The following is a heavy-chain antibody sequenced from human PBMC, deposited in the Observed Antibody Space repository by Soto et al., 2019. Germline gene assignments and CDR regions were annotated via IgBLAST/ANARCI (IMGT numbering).Heavy chain of an antibody. D-gene: IGHD1-1*01. CDR1: GGSISSGDYY. Sequence: QVQLHESGPGLVKPSQTLSLTCTVSGGSISSGDYYWSWIRQHPGKGLEWIGYIFYSGSTYYNPSLKSRVTISVDTSKHQFSLKLSSVTAADTAVYYCARDTRSSSYGMDVWGQGTTVTVSS. J-gene: IGHJ6*02. V-gene: IGHV4-31*03. CDR3: ARDTRSSSYGMDV. CDR2: IFYSGST.